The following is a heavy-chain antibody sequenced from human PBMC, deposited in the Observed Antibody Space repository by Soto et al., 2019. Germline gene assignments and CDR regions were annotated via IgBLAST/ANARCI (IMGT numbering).Heavy chain of an antibody. D-gene: IGHD2-21*02. CDR2: IIPIFGTA. CDR1: GGTFSSYA. V-gene: IGHV1-69*13. CDR3: ARSLMTRDAFDI. J-gene: IGHJ3*02. Sequence: SVKVSCKASGGTFSSYAISWVRQAPGQGLEWMGGIIPIFGTANYAQKFQGRVTITADESTSTAYMELSSLRSEDTAVYYCARSLMTRDAFDIWGQGXMVTVSS.